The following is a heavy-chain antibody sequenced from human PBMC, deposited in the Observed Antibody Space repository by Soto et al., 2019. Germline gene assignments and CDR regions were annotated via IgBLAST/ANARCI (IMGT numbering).Heavy chain of an antibody. D-gene: IGHD3-3*01. J-gene: IGHJ4*02. CDR3: ARAPVGLDTISYFDY. CDR2: IYNGGST. V-gene: IGHV4-30-4*01. CDR1: GDSVSSVGFH. Sequence: SETLSLTCTVSGDSVSSVGFHWAWLRRPPGKGLEWIGYIYNGGSTYYRPSLESRMHMPLDATRNHYSLRLTSVTAADTAVYFCARAPVGLDTISYFDYWGQGKLVTVSS.